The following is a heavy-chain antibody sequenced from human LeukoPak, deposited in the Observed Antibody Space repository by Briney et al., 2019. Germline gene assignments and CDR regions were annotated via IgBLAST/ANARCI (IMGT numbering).Heavy chain of an antibody. V-gene: IGHV3-23*01. J-gene: IGHJ4*02. CDR2: ISGSSDRT. CDR3: AKIQGCFDY. Sequence: GGSLRLSCAASGFTFSSYGMSWVRQAPGKGLVWVSAISGSSDRTYYADSVKGRFTISRDNPKNTLYLQLNSLRAEDTAIYYCAKIQGCFDYWGQGTLVTVSS. CDR1: GFTFSSYG.